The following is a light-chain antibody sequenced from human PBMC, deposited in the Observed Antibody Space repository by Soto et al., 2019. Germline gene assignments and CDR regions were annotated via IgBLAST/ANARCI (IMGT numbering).Light chain of an antibody. CDR1: QSVSSN. CDR2: GAS. Sequence: EIVMTQSPATLSVSPGVRATLSCRASQSVSSNLARYQQKPGQAPRLLIYGASTRATGIPARFSGSGSGTEITLTISSLQSEDFAVYYCQQYNNWPLTFGGGTKVEIK. V-gene: IGKV3-15*01. CDR3: QQYNNWPLT. J-gene: IGKJ4*01.